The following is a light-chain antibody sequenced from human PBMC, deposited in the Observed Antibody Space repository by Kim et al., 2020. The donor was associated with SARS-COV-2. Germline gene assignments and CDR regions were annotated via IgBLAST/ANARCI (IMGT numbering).Light chain of an antibody. CDR3: ASYVVRSSFWI. CDR1: SGDVGNYNY. V-gene: IGLV2-14*03. J-gene: IGLJ2*01. Sequence: QSALTQPASVSGSPGQSITISCTGSSGDVGNYNYVSWYQQHPGKAPKLVIYDVVKRPSGASTRFSGSKSGNVASLTISGLQAEDESDYYCASYVVRSSFWIFGGGTQLTVL. CDR2: DVV.